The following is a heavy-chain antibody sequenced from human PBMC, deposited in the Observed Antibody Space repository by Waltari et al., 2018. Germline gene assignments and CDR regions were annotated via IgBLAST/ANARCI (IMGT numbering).Heavy chain of an antibody. CDR1: GVTFHNYD. D-gene: IGHD5-12*01. V-gene: IGHV3-30-3*01. J-gene: IGHJ4*02. CDR2: IAFDSNNK. CDR3: ASVADTGYKTN. Sequence: QVDLVESGGGVVQPGRSLRLSCAASGVTFHNYDMQWVRQARGKGLEWVAAIAFDSNNKYYTDSVKGRFTISRDNSKNMLYLEMNSLGTEDTALYYCASVADTGYKTNWGQGTLVTVSS.